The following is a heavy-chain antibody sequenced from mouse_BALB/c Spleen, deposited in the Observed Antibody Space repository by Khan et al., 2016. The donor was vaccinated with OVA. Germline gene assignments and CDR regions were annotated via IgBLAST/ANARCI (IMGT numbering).Heavy chain of an antibody. D-gene: IGHD1-1*02. CDR3: ARGGYGSLAY. J-gene: IGHJ3*01. CDR2: INPGSGGT. Sequence: QVQLKQSGAELVRPGTSVKVSCKASGYAFNNYMLEWVKQRPGQGLEWIGVINPGSGGTNYNEKFKGKATLTADKSSNTAYMQLSSLASYGSAVYCCARGGYGSLAYWGQGTLVTVSA. V-gene: IGHV1-54*01. CDR1: GYAFNNYM.